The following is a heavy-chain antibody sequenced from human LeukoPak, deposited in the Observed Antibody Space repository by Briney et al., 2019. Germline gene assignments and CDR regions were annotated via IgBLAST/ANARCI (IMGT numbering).Heavy chain of an antibody. Sequence: SETLSLTCTVSGGSISSSSYYWGWIRQPPGKGLEWIGSIYYSGSTYYNPSLKSRVTISVDTSKNQFSLKLSSVTAADTAVYYCARHSSGWYDDYWGQGTLVTLSS. D-gene: IGHD6-19*01. CDR1: GGSISSSSYY. J-gene: IGHJ4*02. CDR2: IYYSGST. V-gene: IGHV4-39*01. CDR3: ARHSSGWYDDY.